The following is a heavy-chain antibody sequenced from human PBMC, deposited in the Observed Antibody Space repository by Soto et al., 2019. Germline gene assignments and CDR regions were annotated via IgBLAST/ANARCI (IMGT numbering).Heavy chain of an antibody. CDR2: VTYDSSEK. CDR1: GFSFFNYG. J-gene: IGHJ4*02. V-gene: IGHV3-30*18. D-gene: IGHD3-9*01. CDR3: GKAGGSKLRYFDWPEVGV. Sequence: QVHVVESGGGVVQPGTSLTLSCTASGFSFFNYGFAWIRQAPGKGLEWVAVVTYDSSEKYYADSVKGRFTISRDNSKNTVYLQMDSLQHNDSALYYCGKAGGSKLRYFDWPEVGVWGQGTLVTVSS.